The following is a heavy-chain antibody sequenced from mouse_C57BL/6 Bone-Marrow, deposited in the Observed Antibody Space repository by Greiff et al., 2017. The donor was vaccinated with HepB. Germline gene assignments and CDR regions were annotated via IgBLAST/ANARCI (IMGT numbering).Heavy chain of an antibody. CDR1: GFSLTSYA. J-gene: IGHJ4*01. CDR3: ARSPDHYSKGYYVMDY. D-gene: IGHD2-5*01. Sequence: VNVVESGPGLVAPSQSLSITCTVSGFSLTSYAISWVRQPPGKGLEWLGVIWTGGGTNYNSALKSRLSISKDNSKSQVFLKMNSLQTDDTARYYCARSPDHYSKGYYVMDYWGQGTSVTVSS. V-gene: IGHV2-9-1*01. CDR2: IWTGGGT.